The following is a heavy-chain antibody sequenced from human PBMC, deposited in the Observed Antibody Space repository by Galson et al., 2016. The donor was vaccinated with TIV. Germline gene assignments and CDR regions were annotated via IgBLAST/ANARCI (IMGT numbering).Heavy chain of an antibody. CDR2: IIPIFGMT. Sequence: SVKVSCKASGGTFSSYAISWVRQAPGQGLEWMGGIIPIFGMTNYAQKFQGRVTITADESTSTIYMELSNLRSADTADYFCARAVDTSTNTAYFYYYGLDVWGQGTTVTVSS. V-gene: IGHV1-69*13. CDR1: GGTFSSYA. D-gene: IGHD5-18*01. CDR3: ARAVDTSTNTAYFYYYGLDV. J-gene: IGHJ6*02.